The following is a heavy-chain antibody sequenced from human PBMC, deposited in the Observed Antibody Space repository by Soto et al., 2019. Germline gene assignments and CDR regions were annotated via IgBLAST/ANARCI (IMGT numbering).Heavy chain of an antibody. CDR1: GFTFSSYS. CDR2: ISGSSSYT. V-gene: IGHV3-21*04. D-gene: IGHD2-2*01. J-gene: IGHJ4*02. CDR3: ARSPPRYCSRTTCPFDY. Sequence: GGSLRLSCAASGFTFSSYSMNWVRQAPGKGLEWVSSISGSSSYTYYADSVKGRFTISRDNSKNTLYLQMNSLRVEETAVYYCARSPPRYCSRTTCPFDYWGQGTLVTVSS.